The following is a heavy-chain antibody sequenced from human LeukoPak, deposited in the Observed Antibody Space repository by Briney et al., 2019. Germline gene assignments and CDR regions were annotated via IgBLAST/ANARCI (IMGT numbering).Heavy chain of an antibody. CDR2: INHSGST. CDR1: GGSFSGYY. J-gene: IGHJ6*02. D-gene: IGHD3-3*01. Sequence: PSETLSLTCAVYGGSFSGYYWSWIRQPPGKGLEWIGEINHSGSTNYNPSLKSRVTISVDTSKNQFSLKLSSVTAADTAVYYCARGVGYDFWIYYYGMDVWGQGTTVTVSS. CDR3: ARGVGYDFWIYYYGMDV. V-gene: IGHV4-34*01.